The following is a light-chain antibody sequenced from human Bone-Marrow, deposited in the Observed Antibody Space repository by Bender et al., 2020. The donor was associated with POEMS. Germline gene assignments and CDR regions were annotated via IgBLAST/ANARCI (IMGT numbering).Light chain of an antibody. CDR1: NIGRES. J-gene: IGLJ3*02. V-gene: IGLV3-21*01. CDR3: QAWDSSTAV. CDR2: QDR. Sequence: SYVLTQPPSVSVAPGKTASITCGGDNIGRESVHWYQQRPGQSPVLVIYQDRKRPSGIPERFSGSNSGITATLTISGTQAMDEADYYCQAWDSSTAVFGGGTKLTVL.